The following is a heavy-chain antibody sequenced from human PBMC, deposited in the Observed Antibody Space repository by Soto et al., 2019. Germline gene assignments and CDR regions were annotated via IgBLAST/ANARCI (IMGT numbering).Heavy chain of an antibody. Sequence: ASVKVSCKASGYTFATYGFSWVRQAPGQGLEWMGWISASNGNTNYAQKLRGRVTMTTDISTSTAYMELRSLRSDDTAVFYCARSGRSWNLREFDYWGQGTLVTVSS. D-gene: IGHD6-13*01. J-gene: IGHJ4*02. CDR1: GYTFATYG. CDR2: ISASNGNT. V-gene: IGHV1-18*01. CDR3: ARSGRSWNLREFDY.